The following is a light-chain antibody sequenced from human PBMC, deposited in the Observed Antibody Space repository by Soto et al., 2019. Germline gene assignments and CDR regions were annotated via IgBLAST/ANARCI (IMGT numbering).Light chain of an antibody. CDR3: QQTYRSSYT. Sequence: DILMTQSPSSLSASVGDRVTITCRASQRSRGSLNWYQQKPGKAPKLLIYGASTLHSGVPSRFSGSESGTDFPLAISSLQPEDFATYYCQQTYRSSYTFGQGTKLEI. CDR2: GAS. J-gene: IGKJ2*01. CDR1: QRSRGS. V-gene: IGKV1-39*01.